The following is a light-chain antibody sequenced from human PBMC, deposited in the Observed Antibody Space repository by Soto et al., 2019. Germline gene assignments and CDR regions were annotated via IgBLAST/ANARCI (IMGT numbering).Light chain of an antibody. CDR1: QNINSW. V-gene: IGKV1-5*03. CDR3: QQHNRCRQT. J-gene: IGKJ1*01. Sequence: IRLTEWPSLRTASVGGRCIKLCLASQNINSWLAWYQQKPGKAPKVLMYKASTLESGVPSRFGGSGSETEFTLTISGLQPEDFATNYCQQHNRCRQTFGQGTKVEFK. CDR2: KAS.